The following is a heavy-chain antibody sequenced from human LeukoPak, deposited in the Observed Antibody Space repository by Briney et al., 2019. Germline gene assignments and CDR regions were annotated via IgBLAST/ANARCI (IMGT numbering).Heavy chain of an antibody. J-gene: IGHJ4*02. CDR3: ARESVAGLY. CDR1: GFTFSSYG. CDR2: LSGGGGST. D-gene: IGHD6-19*01. Sequence: GGSLRLSCAASGFTFSSYGMSWVRQAPGKGLEWVSALSGGGGSTYYADSVKGRFTTSRDNSKNTLYLQMNSLRAEDTAVYYCARESVAGLYWGQGSLVTVSS. V-gene: IGHV3-23*01.